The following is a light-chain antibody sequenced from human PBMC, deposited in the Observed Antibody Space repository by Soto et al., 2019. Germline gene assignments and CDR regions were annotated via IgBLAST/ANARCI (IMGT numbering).Light chain of an antibody. CDR1: SSNIGAGYD. Sequence: QSVLTQPPSVSGAPGQRVTISCTGSSSNIGAGYDVHWYQQLPGTAPKLLIYGNSNRPSGAPDRFSGSKSGTSASLAITGLQAEDEADYYCQSYDSSLSGPVVFGGGTKVTVL. CDR2: GNS. J-gene: IGLJ2*01. V-gene: IGLV1-40*01. CDR3: QSYDSSLSGPVV.